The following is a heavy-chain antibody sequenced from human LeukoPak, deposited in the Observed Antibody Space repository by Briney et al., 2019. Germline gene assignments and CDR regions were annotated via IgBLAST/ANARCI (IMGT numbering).Heavy chain of an antibody. D-gene: IGHD2-2*01. V-gene: IGHV4-34*01. J-gene: IGHJ5*02. Sequence: PSETLSLTCAVYGGSFSGYYWSWIRQPPGKGLEWIGEINHSGSTNYNPSLKSRVTISVDTSKNQFSLKLSSVTAADTAVYYCARVAADSVVVPAEAAEHNNWFDPWGQGTLVTVSS. CDR1: GGSFSGYY. CDR2: INHSGST. CDR3: ARVAADSVVVPAEAAEHNNWFDP.